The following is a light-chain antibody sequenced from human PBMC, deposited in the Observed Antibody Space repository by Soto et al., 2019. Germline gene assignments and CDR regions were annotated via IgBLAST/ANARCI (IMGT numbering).Light chain of an antibody. CDR3: QQYGSSPPVYT. CDR1: QSVSSSY. J-gene: IGKJ2*01. CDR2: GAS. Sequence: EIVLTQSPGTLSLSPGERATLSCRASQSVSSSYLVWYQQKPGQAPRLLIYGASSRATGIPDRFSGSGSGADFTLTISRLEPEDFAVYYCQQYGSSPPVYTFGQGTKVDIK. V-gene: IGKV3-20*01.